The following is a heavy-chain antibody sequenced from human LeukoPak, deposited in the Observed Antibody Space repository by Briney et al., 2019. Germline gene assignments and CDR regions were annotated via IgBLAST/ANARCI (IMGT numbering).Heavy chain of an antibody. D-gene: IGHD6-13*01. J-gene: IGHJ4*02. Sequence: GGSLRLSCAASGFTFSTYTMTWVRQAPGKGLEWVSSISSSSTYIYSADSVKGRFTISRDNAKNSLYLQMNILRAEDTAVYYCAAGIWYTWIYLEYWGQGTLVTVSS. V-gene: IGHV3-21*01. CDR1: GFTFSTYT. CDR3: AAGIWYTWIYLEY. CDR2: ISSSSTYI.